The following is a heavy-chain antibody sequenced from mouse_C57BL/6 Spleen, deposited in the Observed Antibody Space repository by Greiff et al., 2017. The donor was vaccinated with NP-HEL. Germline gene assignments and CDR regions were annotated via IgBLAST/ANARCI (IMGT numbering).Heavy chain of an antibody. J-gene: IGHJ4*01. CDR1: GYTFTDYN. CDR2: INPNNGGT. CDR3: ARDGLRRSEYYAMDY. V-gene: IGHV1-18*01. D-gene: IGHD2-4*01. Sequence: EVQLQQSGPELVKPGASVKIPCKASGYTFTDYNMDWVKQSHGKSLEWIGDINPNNGGTIYNQKFKGKATLTVDKSSSTAYMELRSLTSEDTAVYYCARDGLRRSEYYAMDYWGQGTSVTVSS.